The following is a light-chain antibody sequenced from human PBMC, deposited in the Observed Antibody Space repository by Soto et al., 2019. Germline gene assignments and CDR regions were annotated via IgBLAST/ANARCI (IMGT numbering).Light chain of an antibody. Sequence: QSVLTQPASVSGSPGQSITISCTGTSSVVSAYNYVSWYQQHPGKAPKLMIYDVNNRPSGVSNRFSGSKSGNTASLTISGLQAEDEADYYCSSYTSSSTEVFGTGNKVTVL. CDR3: SSYTSSSTEV. J-gene: IGLJ1*01. V-gene: IGLV2-14*01. CDR1: SSVVSAYNY. CDR2: DVN.